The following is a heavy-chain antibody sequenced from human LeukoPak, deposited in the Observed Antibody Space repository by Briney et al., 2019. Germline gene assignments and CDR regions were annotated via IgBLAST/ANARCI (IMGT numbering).Heavy chain of an antibody. CDR3: AKDRRGYSGYADY. CDR2: ISGSGGST. Sequence: HPGGSLRLSCAASGFTLSSYAMSWVRQAPGKGLEWVSAISGSGGSTYYADSVKGRFTISRDNSKNTLYLQMNSLRAEDTAVYYCAKDRRGYSGYADYWGQGTLVTVSS. J-gene: IGHJ4*02. V-gene: IGHV3-23*01. D-gene: IGHD5-12*01. CDR1: GFTLSSYA.